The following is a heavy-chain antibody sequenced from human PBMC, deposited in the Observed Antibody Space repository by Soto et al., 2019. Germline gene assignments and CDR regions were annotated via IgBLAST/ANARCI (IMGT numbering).Heavy chain of an antibody. J-gene: IGHJ3*01. CDR1: GSTISSNAYY. D-gene: IGHD3-10*01. V-gene: IGHV4-39*07. Sequence: PSETLSLTCTVSGSTISSNAYYWAWISRPPKKRLKSNESIYYDGSTYYNPSLKIRLTISVDTSKNQLSLELNSATFADTAVYYCARVWGGAFDFWGQGTMVTVSS. CDR3: ARVWGGAFDF. CDR2: IYYDGST.